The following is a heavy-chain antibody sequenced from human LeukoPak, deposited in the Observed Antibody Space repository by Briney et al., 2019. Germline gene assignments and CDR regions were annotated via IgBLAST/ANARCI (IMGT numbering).Heavy chain of an antibody. V-gene: IGHV3-23*01. J-gene: IGHJ4*02. Sequence: GGSLRLSCAASGFTFSSYGMHWVRQAPGKGLEWVSAISGSGSYTDYADSVKGRFTISKDISKNTLYMRMSSLRAEDAAVYYCAKRRYDSSGHFDSWGQGTLVTVSS. CDR3: AKRRYDSSGHFDS. CDR2: ISGSGSYT. D-gene: IGHD3-22*01. CDR1: GFTFSSYG.